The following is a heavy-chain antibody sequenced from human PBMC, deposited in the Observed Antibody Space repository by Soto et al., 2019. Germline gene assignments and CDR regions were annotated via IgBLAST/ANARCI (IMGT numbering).Heavy chain of an antibody. Sequence: QVQLVQSGAEVKKPGASVKVSCKASGYTFTGYYMHWVRQAPGQGLEWLGWINPNSGGTNDAQKFQGRVTMTRDTSISTAYMELSRLRSDDTAVDYCASLYSGYAKATRDYWGQGTLVTVSS. V-gene: IGHV1-2*02. CDR1: GYTFTGYY. CDR3: ASLYSGYAKATRDY. CDR2: INPNSGGT. D-gene: IGHD5-12*01. J-gene: IGHJ4*02.